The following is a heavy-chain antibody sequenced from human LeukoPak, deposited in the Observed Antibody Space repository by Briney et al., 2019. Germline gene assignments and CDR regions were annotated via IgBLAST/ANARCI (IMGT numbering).Heavy chain of an antibody. V-gene: IGHV3-23*01. Sequence: CSGGSTYYADSVKGRFTISRDNSKNTLYLQMNSLRAEDTAVYYCAKDLHCSSTSCYNDAFDIWGQGTMVTVSS. CDR3: AKDLHCSSTSCYNDAFDI. J-gene: IGHJ3*02. CDR2: CSGGST. D-gene: IGHD2-2*01.